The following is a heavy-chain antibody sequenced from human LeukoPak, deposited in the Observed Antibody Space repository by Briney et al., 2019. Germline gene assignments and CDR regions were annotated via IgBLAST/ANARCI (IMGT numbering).Heavy chain of an antibody. D-gene: IGHD3-22*01. CDR3: ARTPYYYDSSGYYYRGGVDY. J-gene: IGHJ4*02. V-gene: IGHV4-59*06. CDR1: GGSITSYY. CDR2: IYYSGST. Sequence: SETLSLTCTVSGGSITSYYWSWIRQHPGKGLEWIGYIYYSGSTYYNPSLKSRVTISVDTSKNQFSLKLSSVTAADTAVYYCARTPYYYDSSGYYYRGGVDYWGQGTLVTVSS.